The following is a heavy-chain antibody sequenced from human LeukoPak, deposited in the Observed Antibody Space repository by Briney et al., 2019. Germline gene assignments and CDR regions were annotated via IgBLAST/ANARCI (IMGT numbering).Heavy chain of an antibody. Sequence: GGSLRLSCAASGFTFSSYWMSWVRQAPGKGLEWVSAISGSGGSTYYADSVKGRFTISRDNSKNTLYLQMNSLRAEDTAVYYCAKHREYSSSWYYFDYWGQGTLVTVPS. CDR1: GFTFSSYW. J-gene: IGHJ4*02. CDR3: AKHREYSSSWYYFDY. D-gene: IGHD6-13*01. V-gene: IGHV3-23*01. CDR2: ISGSGGST.